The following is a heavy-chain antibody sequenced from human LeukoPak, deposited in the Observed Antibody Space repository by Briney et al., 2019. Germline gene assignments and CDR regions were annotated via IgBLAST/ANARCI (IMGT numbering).Heavy chain of an antibody. Sequence: SETLSLTCTVSGGSISSYYWSWIRQPPGKGLEWIGYIYYSGSTNYNPSLKSRVTISVDTSKNQFSLKLSSVTAADTAVYYCARSGIAAAGTFDYWGQGTLVTVSS. J-gene: IGHJ4*02. D-gene: IGHD6-13*01. V-gene: IGHV4-59*08. CDR3: ARSGIAAAGTFDY. CDR1: GGSISSYY. CDR2: IYYSGST.